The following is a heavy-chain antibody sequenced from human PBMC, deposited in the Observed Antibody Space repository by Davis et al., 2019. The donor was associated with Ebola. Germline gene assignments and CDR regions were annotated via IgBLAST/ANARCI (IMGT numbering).Heavy chain of an antibody. CDR1: GDTVTRHW. CDR2: INPSGTYA. CDR3: ARDNSATTVWWFDP. V-gene: IGHV1-46*01. J-gene: IGHJ5*02. Sequence: SVKVSCKTSGDTVTRHWMHWLRQAPGQGLEWMGVINPSGTYASYAQKFRGRVTVTRDTSTSTTYMELGSLSSEDTAVYYCARDNSATTVWWFDPWGQGTLVTVSS. D-gene: IGHD2/OR15-2a*01.